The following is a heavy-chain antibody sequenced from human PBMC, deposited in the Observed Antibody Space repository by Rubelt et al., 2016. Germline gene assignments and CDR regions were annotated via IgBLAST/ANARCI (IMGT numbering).Heavy chain of an antibody. CDR2: SFSSGTA. CDR1: GGSINGGGHL. V-gene: IGHV4-31*03. D-gene: IGHD2-21*01. Sequence: QVELRESGPGLVKPSQTLSLTCTVSGGSINGGGHLWSWLRQRPEKGPEWIGYSFSSGTAYYNPSLDSRVVISLEPSENQFSLRLNSVTAADTAIYFCARVNGNAFELWDQGTMVAVSS. CDR3: ARVNGNAFEL. J-gene: IGHJ3*01.